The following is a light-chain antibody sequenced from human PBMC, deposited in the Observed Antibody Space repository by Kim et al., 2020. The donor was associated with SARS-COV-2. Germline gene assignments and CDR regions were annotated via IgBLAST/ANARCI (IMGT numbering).Light chain of an antibody. CDR3: QQYHDWPRT. Sequence: PGEEATLSCRATQGISTNLAWYQQKPGQAPRLLMSGASSRSTSVPARFSGSGSGTEFTLTITSLQSEDSAVYYCQQYHDWPRTFGQGTKVDIK. J-gene: IGKJ1*01. V-gene: IGKV3-15*01. CDR1: QGISTN. CDR2: GAS.